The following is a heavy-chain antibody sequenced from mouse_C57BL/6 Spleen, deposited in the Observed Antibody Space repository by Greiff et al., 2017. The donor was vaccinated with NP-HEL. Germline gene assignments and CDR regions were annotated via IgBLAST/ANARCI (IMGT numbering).Heavy chain of an antibody. CDR2: INPNNGGT. D-gene: IGHD2-2*01. J-gene: IGHJ3*01. Sequence: EVQLQQSGPELVKPGASVKMSCKASGYTFTDYNMHWVKQSHGKSLEWIGYINPNNGGTSYNQKFKGKATLTVNKSSSTAYMELRSLTSEDSAVYYCARSTMVTTDWFAYWGQGTLVTVSA. CDR3: ARSTMVTTDWFAY. V-gene: IGHV1-22*01. CDR1: GYTFTDYN.